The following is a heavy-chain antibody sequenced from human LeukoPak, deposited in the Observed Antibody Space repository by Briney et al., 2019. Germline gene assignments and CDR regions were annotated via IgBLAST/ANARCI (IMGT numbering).Heavy chain of an antibody. CDR3: ALAYEYCSGGSCYDY. D-gene: IGHD2-15*01. CDR2: IWYDGSNK. J-gene: IGHJ4*02. Sequence: AGGSLRLSCAASGFTFSSYAMSWVRQAPGKGLEWVAVIWYDGSNKYYADSVKGRFTISRDNSKNTLYLQMNSLRAEDTAVYYCALAYEYCSGGSCYDYWGQGTLVTVSS. CDR1: GFTFSSYA. V-gene: IGHV3-33*08.